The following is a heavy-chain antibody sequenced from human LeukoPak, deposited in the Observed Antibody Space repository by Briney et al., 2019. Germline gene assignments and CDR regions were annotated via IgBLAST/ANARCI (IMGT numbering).Heavy chain of an antibody. CDR3: ARGRYNWNDWFDP. CDR2: MNPNSDNT. V-gene: IGHV1-8*01. D-gene: IGHD1-1*01. CDR1: GYTFTSYD. Sequence: ASVTVSCKASGYTFTSYDINWVRQATGQGLEWMGWMNPNSDNTGYAQKFQGRVTMTRNTSISTAYMELSSLRSEDTAVYYCARGRYNWNDWFDPWGQGTLVTVSS. J-gene: IGHJ5*02.